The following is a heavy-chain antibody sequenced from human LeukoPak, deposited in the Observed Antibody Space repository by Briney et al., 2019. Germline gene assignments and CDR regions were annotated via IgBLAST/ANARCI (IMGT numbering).Heavy chain of an antibody. Sequence: SETLSLTCTVSGGSFHNYYWSWIRQPPGKGLEWIGYIYYSGSTNYNPSLKSRVTISVDTSKNQFSLKLSSVTAADTAVYYCARVGGDTNSGSAKSDAFDIWGQGTMVTVSS. CDR2: IYYSGST. D-gene: IGHD1-26*01. J-gene: IGHJ3*02. CDR1: GGSFHNYY. CDR3: ARVGGDTNSGSAKSDAFDI. V-gene: IGHV4-59*01.